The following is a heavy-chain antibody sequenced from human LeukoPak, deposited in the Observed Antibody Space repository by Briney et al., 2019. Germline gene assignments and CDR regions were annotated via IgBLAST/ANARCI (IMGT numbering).Heavy chain of an antibody. D-gene: IGHD1-7*01. CDR2: FDPEDGET. J-gene: IGHJ6*03. CDR1: GYTLTELS. Sequence: GASVKVSCKVSGYTLTELSMHWVRQAPGKGLEWMGGFDPEDGETIYAQKFQGRVTMTEDTSTDTAYMELSSLRSEDTAVYYCATVTLELYYMDVWGKGTTVTVSS. V-gene: IGHV1-24*01. CDR3: ATVTLELYYMDV.